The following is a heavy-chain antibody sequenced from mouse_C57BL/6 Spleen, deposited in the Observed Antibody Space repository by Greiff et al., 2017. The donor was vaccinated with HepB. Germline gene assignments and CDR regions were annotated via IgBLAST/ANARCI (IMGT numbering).Heavy chain of an antibody. CDR2: IRNKANGYTT. J-gene: IGHJ2*01. V-gene: IGHV7-3*01. Sequence: DVKLVESGGGLVQPGGSLSLSCAASGFTFTDYYMSWVRQPPGKALEWLGFIRNKANGYTTEYSASVKGRFTISRDNSQSILYLQMNALRAEDSATYYCARYSYYSNRYFDYWGQGTTLTVSS. CDR1: GFTFTDYY. CDR3: ARYSYYSNRYFDY. D-gene: IGHD2-5*01.